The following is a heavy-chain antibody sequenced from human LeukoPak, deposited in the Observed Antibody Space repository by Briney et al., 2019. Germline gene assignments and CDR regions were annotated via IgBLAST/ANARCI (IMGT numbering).Heavy chain of an antibody. J-gene: IGHJ4*02. CDR2: IYYSGST. CDR3: ARDRGYYDSSGSPTSPYFDY. Sequence: SETLSLTCTVSGGSISSYYWSWIRQPPGKGLEWIGYIYYSGSTNCNPSLKSRVTISVDTSKNQFSLKLSSVTAADTAVYYCARDRGYYDSSGSPTSPYFDYWGQGTLVTVSS. D-gene: IGHD3-22*01. CDR1: GGSISSYY. V-gene: IGHV4-59*01.